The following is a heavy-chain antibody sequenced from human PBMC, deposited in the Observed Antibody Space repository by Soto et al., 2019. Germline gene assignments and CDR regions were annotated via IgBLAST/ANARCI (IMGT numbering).Heavy chain of an antibody. J-gene: IGHJ5*02. Sequence: PGKGQERIGEINHTGGTHYNPSLKSRVTMSVDTSKNQFSLRLSSVTAADTAIYFCATRITVFALLIRPFDPCGRGTQVTVSS. CDR2: INHTGGT. CDR3: ATRITVFALLIRPFDP. V-gene: IGHV4-34*01. D-gene: IGHD2-8*01.